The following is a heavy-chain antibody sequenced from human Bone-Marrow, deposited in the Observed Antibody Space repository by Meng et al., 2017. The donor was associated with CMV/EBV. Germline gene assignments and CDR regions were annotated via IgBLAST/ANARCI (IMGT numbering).Heavy chain of an antibody. CDR3: ARDRYFGFNWNYVEFDY. CDR2: ISYDGSNK. D-gene: IGHD1-7*01. Sequence: GESLKISCAASGFTFSSYAMHWVRQAPGKGLEWVAVISYDGSNKYYADSVKGRFTISRDNSKNTLYLQMNSLRAEDTAVYYCARDRYFGFNWNYVEFDYWGQGTLVTLSS. V-gene: IGHV3-30*04. J-gene: IGHJ4*02. CDR1: GFTFSSYA.